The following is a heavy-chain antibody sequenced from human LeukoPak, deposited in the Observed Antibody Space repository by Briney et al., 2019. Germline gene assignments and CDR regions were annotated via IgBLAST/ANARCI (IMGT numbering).Heavy chain of an antibody. J-gene: IGHJ5*02. Sequence: GGSLRLSCAASGFTFSSYWTSWVRQAPGKGLEWVANIKQDGSEKYYVDSVKGRFTISRDNAKNSLYLQMNSLRAEDTAVYYCARDAIAAVANNWFDPWGQGTLVTVSS. V-gene: IGHV3-7*01. CDR3: ARDAIAAVANNWFDP. CDR2: IKQDGSEK. CDR1: GFTFSSYW. D-gene: IGHD6-13*01.